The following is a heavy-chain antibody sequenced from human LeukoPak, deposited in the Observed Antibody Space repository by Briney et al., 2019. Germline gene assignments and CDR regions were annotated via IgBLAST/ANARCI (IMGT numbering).Heavy chain of an antibody. Sequence: LGGSLRLSCAVSGFTVSSKYMSWVRQAPGKGVEWVAIIYTGGTTEYADSVKGRFTISRDNSRNTLYFQMNSLRSDDTAVYYCAGDSNSNSWAYYWGQGTPVTVSS. CDR1: GFTVSSKY. CDR3: AGDSNSNSWAYY. V-gene: IGHV3-66*02. J-gene: IGHJ4*02. D-gene: IGHD6-6*01. CDR2: IYTGGTT.